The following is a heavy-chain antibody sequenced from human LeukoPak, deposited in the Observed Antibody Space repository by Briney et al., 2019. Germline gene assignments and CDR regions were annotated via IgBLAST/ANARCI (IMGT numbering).Heavy chain of an antibody. CDR2: IYYSGST. J-gene: IGHJ4*02. Sequence: SETLSLTCTVSGGSISSGGYSWNWIRQPPGKGLEWIGYIYYSGSTYYNPSLKSRVSISLDTSKNQFSLKLGSVTAADTAVYYCASEGDYVDYWGQGTLVTVSS. CDR3: ASEGDYVDY. CDR1: GGSISSGGYS. V-gene: IGHV4-30-4*01.